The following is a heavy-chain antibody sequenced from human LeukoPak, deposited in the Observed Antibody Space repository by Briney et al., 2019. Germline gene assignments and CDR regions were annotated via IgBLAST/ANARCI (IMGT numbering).Heavy chain of an antibody. Sequence: PSETLSLXCAVYGGSFSGYYWSWIRQPPGKGLEWIGEINHSGSTNYNPSLKSRVTISVDTSKNQFSLKLSSVTAADTAVYYCARGFGSGSYYYYYYYMDVWGKGTTVTVSS. V-gene: IGHV4-34*01. CDR3: ARGFGSGSYYYYYYYMDV. D-gene: IGHD1-26*01. CDR1: GGSFSGYY. J-gene: IGHJ6*03. CDR2: INHSGST.